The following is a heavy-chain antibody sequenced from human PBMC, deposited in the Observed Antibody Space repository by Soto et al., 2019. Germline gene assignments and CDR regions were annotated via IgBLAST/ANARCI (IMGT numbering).Heavy chain of an antibody. Sequence: WWSLRLSCSASVFTFSSYAMSWVRQAPGKGLEWVSAISGSGGSTYYADSVKGRFTISRDNSKNTLYLQMNSLRAEDTAVYYCAKDRRVQGYSYGRAIDPWGQGTLVTVSS. D-gene: IGHD5-18*01. J-gene: IGHJ5*02. CDR2: ISGSGGST. CDR3: AKDRRVQGYSYGRAIDP. V-gene: IGHV3-23*01. CDR1: VFTFSSYA.